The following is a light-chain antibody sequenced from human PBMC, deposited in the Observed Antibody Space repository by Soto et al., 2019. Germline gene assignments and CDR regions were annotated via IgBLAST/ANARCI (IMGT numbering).Light chain of an antibody. Sequence: EILFTQSPATPSFSPGGKATLSFRASQSVNSYLAWYQQKPGQAPRLLMYDASNRATGIPARFSGSGSGTDFTLTISSLEPEDFAVYYCQQRSSWPRPFGQGTKV. CDR1: QSVNSY. J-gene: IGKJ1*01. CDR2: DAS. V-gene: IGKV3-11*01. CDR3: QQRSSWPRP.